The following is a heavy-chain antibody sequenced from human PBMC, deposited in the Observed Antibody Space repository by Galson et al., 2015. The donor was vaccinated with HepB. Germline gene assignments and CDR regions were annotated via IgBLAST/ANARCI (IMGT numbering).Heavy chain of an antibody. J-gene: IGHJ3*02. CDR3: ASPKLGSKGVYALDI. V-gene: IGHV5-51*03. Sequence: SGAEVKKAGQSLKISCKGSGYSFNRFWIGWVRQMPGKGLEWIGIIYPDDSDTRYSPSFQGQVTISVDKYISTAYLQWSSLKASDTAMYYCASPKLGSKGVYALDIWGQGTMVTVS. CDR2: IYPDDSDT. D-gene: IGHD1-26*01. CDR1: GYSFNRFW.